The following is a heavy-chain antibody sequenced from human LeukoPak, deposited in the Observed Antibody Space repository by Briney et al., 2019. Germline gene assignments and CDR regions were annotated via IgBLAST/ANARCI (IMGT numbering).Heavy chain of an antibody. CDR2: ICSSGSAI. V-gene: IGHV3-11*04. CDR1: GFTFSDSY. CDR3: ARANRNLGY. D-gene: IGHD3-16*01. J-gene: IGHJ4*02. Sequence: GGSLRLSCAASGFTFSDSYMSWIRQAPGTGLEWFSYICSSGSAIYYADSVKGRFTMSRNNAKNSLYLQKYCLRAEDTAVYYCARANRNLGYWGQGTLVTVSS.